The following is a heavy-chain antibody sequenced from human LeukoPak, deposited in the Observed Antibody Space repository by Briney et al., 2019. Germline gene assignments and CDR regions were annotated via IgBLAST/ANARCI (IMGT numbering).Heavy chain of an antibody. D-gene: IGHD1-14*01. J-gene: IGHJ4*02. CDR1: GLTFSISG. Sequence: GGSLRLSCTTSGLTFSISGFNWVRQAPGKGLEWVASIGPTGFDRYHADSIKGRFTISRDNANNFLYLQMDSLRAEDTAVYYCATETNGRHYDYWGQGTLHTVSS. CDR2: IGPTGFDR. CDR3: ATETNGRHYDY. V-gene: IGHV3-21*06.